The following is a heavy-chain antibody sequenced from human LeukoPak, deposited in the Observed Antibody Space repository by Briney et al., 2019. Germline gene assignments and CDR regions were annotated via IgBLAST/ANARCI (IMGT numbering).Heavy chain of an antibody. D-gene: IGHD1-14*01. J-gene: IGHJ4*02. CDR1: GFIVSSNY. CDR2: IYIGGTT. CDR3: ARAVSGYYFDY. Sequence: PGGSLRLSCAASGFIVSSNYMSWVRQAPGKGLEWVSVIYIGGTTHYADSVKGRFTISRDNSKNTLYLQMSSLRAEDTAVYYCARAVSGYYFDYWGQGALVTVSS. V-gene: IGHV3-53*01.